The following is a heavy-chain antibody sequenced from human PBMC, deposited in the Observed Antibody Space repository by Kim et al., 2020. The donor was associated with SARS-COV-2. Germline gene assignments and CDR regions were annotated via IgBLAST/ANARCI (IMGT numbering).Heavy chain of an antibody. CDR1: GGSFSGYY. V-gene: IGHV4-34*01. CDR2: INHSGST. D-gene: IGHD6-6*01. CDR3: AGAAPPPEH. J-gene: IGHJ4*02. Sequence: SETLSLTCAVYGGSFSGYYWSWIRQPPGKGLEWIGEINHSGSTNYNPSLKSRVTISVDTSKNQFSLKLSSVTAADTAVYYCAGAAPPPEHWGQGTLVTVSS.